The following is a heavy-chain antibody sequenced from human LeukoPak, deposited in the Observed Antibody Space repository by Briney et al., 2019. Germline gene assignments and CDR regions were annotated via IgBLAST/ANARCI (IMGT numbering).Heavy chain of an antibody. CDR3: ARDRGLRYCSSTSCYDDYYYYMDV. CDR2: IYYSGST. D-gene: IGHD2-2*01. V-gene: IGHV4-59*12. CDR1: GGSISSYY. J-gene: IGHJ6*03. Sequence: SETLSLTCTVSGGSISSYYWSWIRQPPGKGLEWIGYIYYSGSTNYNPSLKSRVTMSVDTSKNQFSLKLSSVTAADTAVYYCARDRGLRYCSSTSCYDDYYYYMDVWGKGATVTVSS.